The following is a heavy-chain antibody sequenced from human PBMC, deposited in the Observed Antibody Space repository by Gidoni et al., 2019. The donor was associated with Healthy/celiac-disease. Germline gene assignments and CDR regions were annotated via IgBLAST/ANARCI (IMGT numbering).Heavy chain of an antibody. D-gene: IGHD6-19*01. CDR2: IIPILGIA. CDR1: GGTFSSYA. V-gene: IGHV1-69*09. J-gene: IGHJ4*02. CDR3: ASFHLIYSSGWEFDY. Sequence: QVQLVQSGAEVKKPGSSVKVSCKASGGTFSSYAISWVRQAPGQGLEWMGRIIPILGIANYAQKFQGRVTITADKSTSTAYMELSSLRSEDTAVYYCASFHLIYSSGWEFDYWGQGTLVTVSS.